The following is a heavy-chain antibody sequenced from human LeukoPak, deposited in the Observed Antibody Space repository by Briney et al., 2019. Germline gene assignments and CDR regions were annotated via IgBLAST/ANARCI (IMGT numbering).Heavy chain of an antibody. V-gene: IGHV3-30*04. CDR3: ARDADTHYYFDY. CDR2: ISYDGSNK. J-gene: IGHJ4*02. CDR1: GFTFSSYA. Sequence: GRSLRLSCAASGFTFSSYAMHWVRQAPGKGLEWVAVISYDGSNKYYADSVKGRFTISRDNPKNTLYLQMNSLRAEDTAVYYCARDADTHYYFDYWGQGTLVTVSS. D-gene: IGHD2-2*02.